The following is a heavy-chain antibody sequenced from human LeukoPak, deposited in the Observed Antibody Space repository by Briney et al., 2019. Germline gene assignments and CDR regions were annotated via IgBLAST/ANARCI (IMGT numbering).Heavy chain of an antibody. V-gene: IGHV4-34*01. Sequence: PGGSLRLSCAASGFTFSSFWMSWIRQPPGKGLEWIGEINHSGSTNYNPSLKSRVTISVDTSKNQFSLKLSSVTAADTAVYYCARDGHGSGIDYWGQGTLVTVSS. D-gene: IGHD6-19*01. J-gene: IGHJ4*02. CDR1: GFTFSSFW. CDR2: INHSGST. CDR3: ARDGHGSGIDY.